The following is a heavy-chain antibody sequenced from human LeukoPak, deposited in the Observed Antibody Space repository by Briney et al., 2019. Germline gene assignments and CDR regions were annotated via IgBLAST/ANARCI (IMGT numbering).Heavy chain of an antibody. Sequence: HPGGSLRLSCAGSGYIFGNYWMSWVRQAPGKGLEWVANIKKDGSETYYVDSVWGRFTISRDNAMNSLYLQMNSLRAEDTAVYYCARDPLRVESGFQHWGQGTLVTASS. CDR2: IKKDGSET. J-gene: IGHJ1*01. CDR1: GYIFGNYW. V-gene: IGHV3-7*01. D-gene: IGHD3-16*01. CDR3: ARDPLRVESGFQH.